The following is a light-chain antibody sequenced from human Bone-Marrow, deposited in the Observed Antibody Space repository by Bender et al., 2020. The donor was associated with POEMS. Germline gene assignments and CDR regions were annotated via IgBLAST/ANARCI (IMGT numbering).Light chain of an antibody. CDR1: NSNIGNNY. CDR3: QSYDNSLGGRV. V-gene: IGLV1-47*01. CDR2: RND. J-gene: IGLJ3*02. Sequence: QSVLTQPPSASGTPGQRVTISCSGSNSNIGNNYVYWYQQFPGTAPKVIIYRNDQRPSGVPDRFSGSKSGTSASLAITGLQAEDEGDYYCQSYDNSLGGRVFGGGTKLTVL.